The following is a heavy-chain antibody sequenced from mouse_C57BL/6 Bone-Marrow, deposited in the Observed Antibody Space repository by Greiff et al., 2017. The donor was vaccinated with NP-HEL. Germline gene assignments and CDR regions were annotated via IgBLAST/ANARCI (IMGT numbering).Heavy chain of an antibody. J-gene: IGHJ2*01. CDR2: INPNNGGT. D-gene: IGHD1-1*01. V-gene: IGHV1-22*01. CDR1: GYTFTDYN. CDR3: ARYYYYGSSSYFDY. Sequence: LVEPGASVKMSCKASGYTFTDYNMHWVKQSHGKSLEWIGYINPNNGGTSYNQKFKGKATLTVNKSSSTAYMELRSLTSEDSAVYYCARYYYYGSSSYFDYWGQGTTLTVSS.